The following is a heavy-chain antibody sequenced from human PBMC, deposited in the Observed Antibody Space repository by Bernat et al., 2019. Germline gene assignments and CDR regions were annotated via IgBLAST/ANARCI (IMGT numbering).Heavy chain of an antibody. CDR1: GGSISSSSYY. V-gene: IGHV4-39*01. CDR2: IYYSGST. CDR3: ASGVITFGGVIVDDYYYYGMDV. D-gene: IGHD3-16*02. Sequence: QLQLQESGPGLVKPSETLSLTCTVSGGSISSSSYYWGWIRQPPGKGLEWIGSIYYSGSTYYNPSLKSRVTISVDTSKNQFSLKLSSVTAADTAVYYCASGVITFGGVIVDDYYYYGMDVWGQGTTVTVSS. J-gene: IGHJ6*02.